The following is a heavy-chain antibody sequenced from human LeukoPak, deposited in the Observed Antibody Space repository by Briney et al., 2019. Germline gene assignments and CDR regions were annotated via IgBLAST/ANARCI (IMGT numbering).Heavy chain of an antibody. V-gene: IGHV3-21*01. CDR2: INSGSGYI. D-gene: IGHD2-15*01. CDR3: ARHSGGIDY. Sequence: GGSLRLSCAASGFTFSSYSMTWVRQAPGKGLEGVSSINSGSGYISYADAVKGRFTISRDNAKNSLFLQMNSLRAEDTAVFYCARHSGGIDYWGQGTLVTVSS. CDR1: GFTFSSYS. J-gene: IGHJ4*02.